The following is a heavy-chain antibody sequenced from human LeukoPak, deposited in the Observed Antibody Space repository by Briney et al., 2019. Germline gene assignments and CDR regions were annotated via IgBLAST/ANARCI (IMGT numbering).Heavy chain of an antibody. V-gene: IGHV1-8*01. Sequence: ASVKVSCKASGYIFTSYDTNWVRQATGQGLEWMGWMNPNSGNTGYAQKFQGRVTMTRNTSISTAYMELSSLRSEDTAVYYCARMDIVLMVYAYYFDYWGQGTLVTVSS. CDR1: GYIFTSYD. D-gene: IGHD2-8*01. J-gene: IGHJ4*02. CDR2: MNPNSGNT. CDR3: ARMDIVLMVYAYYFDY.